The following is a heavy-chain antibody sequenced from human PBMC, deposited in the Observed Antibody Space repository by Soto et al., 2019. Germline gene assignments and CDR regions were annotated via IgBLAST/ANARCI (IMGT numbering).Heavy chain of an antibody. CDR3: ARDPHEGVYDY. Sequence: QVQLVQSGAEVKKPGASVKVSCKASGYTFTGYYLHWIRQAPGQGLEWKGWMRPNSGGANYAQKLQGRVSMTRDTSISTFYMELSRLRSDDTAVYYCARDPHEGVYDYWGQGTLVTVSS. CDR2: MRPNSGGA. D-gene: IGHD3-16*01. V-gene: IGHV1-2*02. CDR1: GYTFTGYY. J-gene: IGHJ4*02.